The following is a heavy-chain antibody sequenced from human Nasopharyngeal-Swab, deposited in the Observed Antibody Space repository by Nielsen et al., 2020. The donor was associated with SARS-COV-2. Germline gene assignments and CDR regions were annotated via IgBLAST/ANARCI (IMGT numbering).Heavy chain of an antibody. CDR3: ARGTYYDILTGYYPWDYYGMDV. J-gene: IGHJ6*02. CDR1: RYTFTSYG. D-gene: IGHD3-9*01. CDR2: ISAYNGNT. V-gene: IGHV1-18*01. Sequence: ASVKVSCKASRYTFTSYGISWVRQAPGQAPEWMGWISAYNGNTNYAQKLQGRVTMTTDTSTSTAYMELRSLRSDDTAVYYCARGTYYDILTGYYPWDYYGMDVWGQGTTVTVSS.